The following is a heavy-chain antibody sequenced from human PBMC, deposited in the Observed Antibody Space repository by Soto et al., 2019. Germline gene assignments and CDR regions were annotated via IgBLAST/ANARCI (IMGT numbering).Heavy chain of an antibody. CDR2: IRGTGLYT. Sequence: QPXGSLRLSCVGSGXIFKNFAINWVRQAPGKGLEWVSVIRGTGLYTYYAGSVKGRFTISRDNSKKTVYLQMDSITVEDTGIYYCAKRASPANIENWFDPWGPGTQVTVSS. D-gene: IGHD2-15*01. J-gene: IGHJ5*02. CDR1: GXIFKNFA. CDR3: AKRASPANIENWFDP. V-gene: IGHV3-23*01.